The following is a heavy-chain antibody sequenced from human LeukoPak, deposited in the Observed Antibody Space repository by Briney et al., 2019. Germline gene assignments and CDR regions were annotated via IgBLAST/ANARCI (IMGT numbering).Heavy chain of an antibody. J-gene: IGHJ6*03. CDR3: AETRPIVVSRVYCYIDV. D-gene: IGHD2-15*01. CDR2: IRHDGPAT. CDR1: GFTLSDCG. V-gene: IGHV3-30*02. Sequence: PGGSLRLSCAASGFTLSDCGMHWVRQAPGKGLEWVAFIRHDGPATYYADSVKGRFTISKDNFDNTLYLQMSNLRPEDTAVYYCAETRPIVVSRVYCYIDVWGKGTTVTVSS.